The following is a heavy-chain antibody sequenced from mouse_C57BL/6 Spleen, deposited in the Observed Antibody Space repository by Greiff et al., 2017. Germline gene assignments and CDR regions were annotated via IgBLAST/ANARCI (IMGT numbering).Heavy chain of an antibody. Sequence: QVQLKQSGAELVRPGASVTLSCKASGYTFTDYEMHWVKQTPVHGLEWIGAIDPETGGTAYNQKFKGKAILTADKSSSTAYMELRSLTSEDSAVYYCTRYPPTLSDGYYLSYAMDYWGQGTSVTVSS. J-gene: IGHJ4*01. CDR1: GYTFTDYE. D-gene: IGHD2-3*01. CDR3: TRYPPTLSDGYYLSYAMDY. CDR2: IDPETGGT. V-gene: IGHV1-15*01.